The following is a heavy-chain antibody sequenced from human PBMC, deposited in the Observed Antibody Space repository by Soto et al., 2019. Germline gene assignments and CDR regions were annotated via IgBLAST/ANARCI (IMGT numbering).Heavy chain of an antibody. CDR3: ARDFDGYEDLDY. J-gene: IGHJ4*02. D-gene: IGHD5-12*01. V-gene: IGHV3-30-3*01. CDR1: GFTFSSYA. Sequence: PGGSLRLSCAASGFTFSSYAMHWVRQAPGKGLEWVAVISYDGSNKYYADSVKGRFTISRDNSKNTLYLQMNSLRAEDTAVYYCARDFDGYEDLDYWGQGTLVTVSS. CDR2: ISYDGSNK.